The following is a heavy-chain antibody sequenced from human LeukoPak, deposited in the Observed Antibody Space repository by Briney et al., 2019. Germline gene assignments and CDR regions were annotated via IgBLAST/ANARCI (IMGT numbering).Heavy chain of an antibody. Sequence: PGGSLRLSCAASGLSVSSSYMSWVRQAPGKGLEWVSTTFPGGSTYSADSVKGRFTISRDNSKNTLYLQMNSLRAEDTAVYFCAKDQSHCDGGSCRDAFDIWGQGTMVTVSS. CDR1: GLSVSSSY. J-gene: IGHJ3*02. V-gene: IGHV3-53*01. CDR2: TFPGGST. CDR3: AKDQSHCDGGSCRDAFDI. D-gene: IGHD2-15*01.